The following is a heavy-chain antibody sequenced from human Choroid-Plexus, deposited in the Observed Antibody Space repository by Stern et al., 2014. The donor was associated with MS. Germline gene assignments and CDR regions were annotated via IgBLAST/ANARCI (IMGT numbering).Heavy chain of an antibody. CDR2: INPNTGGT. Sequence: VQLVESGAEVKKPGASVKVSCKTSGYIFTGYYIHWVRQAPGQGLEWMAWINPNTGGTKYAQTFQGRVTMSRDTSISTAYVELSSLTSDDTAVYYCGRDQRGITIFGVVTDYYYLGMDVWGQGTTFTVSS. D-gene: IGHD3-3*01. V-gene: IGHV1-2*02. CDR3: GRDQRGITIFGVVTDYYYLGMDV. J-gene: IGHJ6*02. CDR1: GYIFTGYY.